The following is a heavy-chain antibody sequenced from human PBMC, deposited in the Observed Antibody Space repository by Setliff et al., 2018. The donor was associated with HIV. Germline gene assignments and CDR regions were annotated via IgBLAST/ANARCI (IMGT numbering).Heavy chain of an antibody. CDR3: VRDLARVIAH. V-gene: IGHV3-7*01. J-gene: IGHJ4*02. CDR1: GFMFGVDW. D-gene: IGHD2-21*01. Sequence: GGPLRLSCAASGFMFGVDWMSWVRQTPGKGLEWVASVTPDGGDKYYANSMRGRFTISRDNGKNAVYLQMNSLTAEDTAPYYCVRDLARVIAHWGQGTLVTVSS. CDR2: VTPDGGDK.